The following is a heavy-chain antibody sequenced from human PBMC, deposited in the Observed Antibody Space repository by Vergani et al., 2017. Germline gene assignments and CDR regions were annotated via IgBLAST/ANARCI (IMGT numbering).Heavy chain of an antibody. J-gene: IGHJ4*02. CDR2: IYRTGRT. D-gene: IGHD3-9*01. Sequence: QVQLQESGPGLVKPSETLSLTCAVSGFSIDNGYYWDWIRQPPGKGLEWIGSIYRTGRTHFNPSLKSLVTISVDTSNNHFSLRLNSLTAADTAVYYCARRSGSVYDIFSGTQYFLDFWGQGTLVTVPS. CDR1: GFSIDNGYY. V-gene: IGHV4-38-2*01. CDR3: ARRSGSVYDIFSGTQYFLDF.